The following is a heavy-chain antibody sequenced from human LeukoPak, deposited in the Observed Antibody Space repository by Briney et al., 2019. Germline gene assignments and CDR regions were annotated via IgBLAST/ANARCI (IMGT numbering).Heavy chain of an antibody. V-gene: IGHV4-59*08. CDR3: ARHEELYYGDYGNLYYYYGMDV. J-gene: IGHJ6*02. Sequence: SETLSLTCTVSGGAINSYYWSWIRQPPGKGLEWIGYIYYSGSTNYNPSLKSRVTISVDTSKNQFSLKLSSVTAADTAVYYCARHEELYYGDYGNLYYYYGMDVWGQGTTVTVSS. CDR1: GGAINSYY. CDR2: IYYSGST. D-gene: IGHD4-17*01.